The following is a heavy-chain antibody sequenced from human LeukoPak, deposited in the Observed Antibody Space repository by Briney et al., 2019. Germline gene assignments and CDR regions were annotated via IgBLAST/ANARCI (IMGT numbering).Heavy chain of an antibody. CDR3: AREPMGVTGY. Sequence: GGSVRLSCAASGFTFISSWMHWVRQAPGKGLVWVSRIKSDGSSTSYADSVKGRFTISRDNAKNMVYLQMNSLRAEDTAVYYCAREPMGVTGYWGQGTLVTVSS. D-gene: IGHD1-26*01. J-gene: IGHJ4*02. CDR1: GFTFISSW. CDR2: IKSDGSST. V-gene: IGHV3-74*01.